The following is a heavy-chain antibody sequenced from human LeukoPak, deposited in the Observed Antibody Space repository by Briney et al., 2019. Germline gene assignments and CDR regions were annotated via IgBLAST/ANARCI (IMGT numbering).Heavy chain of an antibody. V-gene: IGHV3-64*01. CDR1: GFTFSSYA. CDR2: ISSNGGST. CDR3: AREGRDGYNWGAFDI. J-gene: IGHJ3*02. D-gene: IGHD5-24*01. Sequence: GGSLRLSCAASGFTFSSYAMHWVRQAPGKGLEYVSAISSNGGSTYYANSVKGRFTISRDNSKNTLYLQMGSLRAEDMAAYYCAREGRDGYNWGAFDIWGQGTTVTVSS.